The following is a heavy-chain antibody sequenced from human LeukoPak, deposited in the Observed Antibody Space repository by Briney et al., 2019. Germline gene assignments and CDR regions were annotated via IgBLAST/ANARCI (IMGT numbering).Heavy chain of an antibody. CDR1: GYSISSGYY. J-gene: IGHJ6*03. V-gene: IGHV4-38-2*02. CDR3: AREPSSYYMDV. CDR2: IYHSGST. D-gene: IGHD2-15*01. Sequence: SETLSLTCTVSGYSISSGYYWGWIRQPPGKGLEWIGSIYHSGSTYYNPSLKSRVTISVDTSKNQFSLKLSSVTAADTAVYYCAREPSSYYMDVWGQGTMVTVSS.